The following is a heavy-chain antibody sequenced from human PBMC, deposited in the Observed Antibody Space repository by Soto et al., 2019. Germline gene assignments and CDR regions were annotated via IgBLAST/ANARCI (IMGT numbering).Heavy chain of an antibody. D-gene: IGHD1-20*01. CDR3: ASIISDPPDFDC. V-gene: IGHV4-4*02. CDR2: IYHSGST. CDR1: GGSISSSNW. J-gene: IGHJ4*02. Sequence: SETLSLTCAVSGGSISSSNWWSWVRQPPGKGLEWIGEIYHSGSTNYNPSLKSRVTISVDKSKNKFTLKLSSVTAADTAVYYCASIISDPPDFDCWGQGTLVTVSS.